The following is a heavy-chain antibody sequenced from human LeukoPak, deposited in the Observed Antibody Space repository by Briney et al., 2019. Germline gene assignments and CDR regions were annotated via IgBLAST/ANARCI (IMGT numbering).Heavy chain of an antibody. CDR2: IDWDDDK. J-gene: IGHJ4*02. CDR3: ARMYTSGWYFDY. CDR1: GVSLRTPGMH. D-gene: IGHD6-19*01. Sequence: SGPALVKPTQTLTLTCTFSGVSLRTPGMHVSWIRQPPGKALEWLRRIDWDDDKFYITSLKTRLTLSKDTSNNPVVLTMTDMDPVDTATYYCARMYTSGWYFDYWGQGTLVTVSS. V-gene: IGHV2-70*04.